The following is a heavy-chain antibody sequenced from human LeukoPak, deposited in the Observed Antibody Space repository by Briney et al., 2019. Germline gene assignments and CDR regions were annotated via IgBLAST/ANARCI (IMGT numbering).Heavy chain of an antibody. D-gene: IGHD1-26*01. V-gene: IGHV4-31*03. CDR3: ARGDIIVGPI. J-gene: IGHJ4*02. CDR1: GGSISSGGYY. CDR2: IYYSGST. Sequence: SETLSLTCTVSGGSISSGGYYWSWIRQHPGKGLEWIGYIYYSGSTYYNPSLKSRVTISVDTSKNQFSLKLSSVTAADTAVYYCARGDIIVGPIWGQGTLVTVSS.